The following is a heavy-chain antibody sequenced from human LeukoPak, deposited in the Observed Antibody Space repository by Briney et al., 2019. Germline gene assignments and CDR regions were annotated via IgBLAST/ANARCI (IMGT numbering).Heavy chain of an antibody. D-gene: IGHD6-13*01. CDR3: AEDIAAAGTGLGDY. J-gene: IGHJ4*02. Sequence: GGSLRLSCAASGFTFSSYAMSWVRQAPGKGLEWVSAISGSGGSTYYADSVKGRFTISRDNSKNTLYLQMNSLRAEDTAVYYCAEDIAAAGTGLGDYWGQGTLVTVSS. V-gene: IGHV3-23*01. CDR2: ISGSGGST. CDR1: GFTFSSYA.